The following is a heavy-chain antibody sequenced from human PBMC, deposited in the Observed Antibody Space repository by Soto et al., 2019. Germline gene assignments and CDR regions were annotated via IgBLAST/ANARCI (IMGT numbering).Heavy chain of an antibody. D-gene: IGHD2-15*01. CDR2: INHSGST. Sequence: SETQSLTCAVYDGTFRGYDCAWIRQPPGKGLEWIGEINHSGSTNYNPSLNSRVTMSVDTSKNQFSLKLSSVTAADTAVYYCARGIGYCSGGSCYSPGLSPTTGYMDVWGKGTTVTVSS. CDR3: ARGIGYCSGGSCYSPGLSPTTGYMDV. CDR1: DGTFRGYD. V-gene: IGHV4-34*01. J-gene: IGHJ6*03.